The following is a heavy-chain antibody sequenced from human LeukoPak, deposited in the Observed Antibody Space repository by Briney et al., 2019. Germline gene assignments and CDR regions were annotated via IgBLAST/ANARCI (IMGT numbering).Heavy chain of an antibody. V-gene: IGHV1-24*01. CDR1: GYTLTELS. CDR3: ARGFYDSSGLYFDY. D-gene: IGHD3-22*01. Sequence: ASVKVSCKVSGYTLTELSMHWVRQAPGKGLEWMGGFDPEDGETIYAQKFQGRATMTTDTSTSTAYMELRSLRSDDTAVYYCARGFYDSSGLYFDYWGQGTLVTVSS. J-gene: IGHJ4*02. CDR2: FDPEDGET.